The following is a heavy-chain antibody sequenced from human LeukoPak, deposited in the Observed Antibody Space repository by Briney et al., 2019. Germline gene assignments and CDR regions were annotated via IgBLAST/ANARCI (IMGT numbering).Heavy chain of an antibody. Sequence: SETLSLTCTVSGGSISGFYWSWIRQPPGKGLESIGYIYYSGSTNFNPSLKSRVTISVDTSKNQFSLKLSSVTAADTAVYYCARGNYYDSSGYHTNFDYWGQGTLVTVSS. CDR2: IYYSGST. CDR3: ARGNYYDSSGYHTNFDY. V-gene: IGHV4-59*12. J-gene: IGHJ4*02. D-gene: IGHD3-22*01. CDR1: GGSISGFY.